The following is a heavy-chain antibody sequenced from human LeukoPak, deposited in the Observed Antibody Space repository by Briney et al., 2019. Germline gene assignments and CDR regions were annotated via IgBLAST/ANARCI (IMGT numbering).Heavy chain of an antibody. J-gene: IGHJ4*02. Sequence: PSETLSLTCAVYGGSFSGYYWSWIRHPPGKGLEWIGEINHSGSTNYNPSLKSRVTISVDTSKNQFSLKLSSVTAADTAVYYCARGTYDYVWGSYRGLGYFDYWGQGTLVTVSS. V-gene: IGHV4-34*01. CDR1: GGSFSGYY. CDR2: INHSGST. CDR3: ARGTYDYVWGSYRGLGYFDY. D-gene: IGHD3-16*02.